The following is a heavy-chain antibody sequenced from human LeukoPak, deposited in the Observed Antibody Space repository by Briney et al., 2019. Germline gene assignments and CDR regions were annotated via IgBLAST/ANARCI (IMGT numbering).Heavy chain of an antibody. Sequence: SETLSLTCAVYGGSFSGYYWSWIRQPPGKGLEWIGEINHSGSTNYNPSLKSRVTISVDTSKNQFSLKLSSVTAADTAVYYCASGDYYGSGSYAFDIWGQGTMVTVSS. D-gene: IGHD3-10*01. V-gene: IGHV4-34*01. CDR3: ASGDYYGSGSYAFDI. CDR1: GGSFSGYY. CDR2: INHSGST. J-gene: IGHJ3*02.